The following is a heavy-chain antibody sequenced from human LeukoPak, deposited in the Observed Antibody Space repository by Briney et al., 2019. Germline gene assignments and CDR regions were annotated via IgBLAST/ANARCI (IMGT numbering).Heavy chain of an antibody. J-gene: IGHJ4*02. D-gene: IGHD4-17*01. CDR2: ISYNGIT. V-gene: IGHV4-39*01. Sequence: SETLSLTCTVSGGSISSSSFYWGWIRQPPGKGLEWIGSISYNGITYYNPSLKSPVTISEDTSKNQFSLKLNSVTAADTAVYYCAVGTVTSPGGVYFDYWGQGTLVTVSS. CDR1: GGSISSSSFY. CDR3: AVGTVTSPGGVYFDY.